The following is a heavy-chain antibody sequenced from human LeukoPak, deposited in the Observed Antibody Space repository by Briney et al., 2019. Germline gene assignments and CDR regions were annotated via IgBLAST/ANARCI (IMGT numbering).Heavy chain of an antibody. J-gene: IGHJ5*02. CDR1: GGSISSSSYY. Sequence: SETLSLTCTVSGGSISSSSYYWGWIRQPPGKGLEWIGSIYYSGSTYYNPSLKSRVTISVDTSKNRFSLKLSSVTAADTAVYYCARQIVVVPAASWFDPWGQGTLVTVSS. D-gene: IGHD2-2*01. V-gene: IGHV4-39*01. CDR2: IYYSGST. CDR3: ARQIVVVPAASWFDP.